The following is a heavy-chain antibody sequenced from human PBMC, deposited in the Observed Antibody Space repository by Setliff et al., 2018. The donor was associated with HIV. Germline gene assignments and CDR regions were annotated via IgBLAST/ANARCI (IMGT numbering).Heavy chain of an antibody. J-gene: IGHJ6*04. CDR2: MNPNTGVS. V-gene: IGHV1-8*01. Sequence: ASVKVSCKASGHTFTNVDIHWLRRATGQGLEWMGWMNPNTGVSGYALKFQARVTMTRDTSISTANMELSSLTSEDTAVYYCARGKGVGGVVITGGLDVWGKGTTVTVSS. D-gene: IGHD3-10*01. CDR3: ARGKGVGGVVITGGLDV. CDR1: GHTFTNVD.